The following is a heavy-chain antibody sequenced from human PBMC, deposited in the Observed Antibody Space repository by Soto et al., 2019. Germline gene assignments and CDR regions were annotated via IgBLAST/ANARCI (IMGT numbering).Heavy chain of an antibody. CDR3: ARGTIAARPGWFDP. CDR2: IRSSSSYI. V-gene: IGHV3-21*01. D-gene: IGHD6-6*01. CDR1: GFTFSSYS. Sequence: EVQLVESGGGLVKPGGSLRLSCAASGFTFSSYSMNWVRQAPGKGLEWVSSIRSSSSYIYYADSVKGRFTISRDNAKNSLCLQMNSLRAEDTAVYYCARGTIAARPGWFDPWGQGTLVTVSS. J-gene: IGHJ5*02.